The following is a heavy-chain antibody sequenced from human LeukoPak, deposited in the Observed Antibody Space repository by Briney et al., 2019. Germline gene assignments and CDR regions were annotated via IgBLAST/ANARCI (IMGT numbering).Heavy chain of an antibody. Sequence: SGGSLRLSCAASGFTFSDYYMSWIRQAPGKGLEWVSYISSSASIIHYADSVKGRFTISRDNAKNSLYVQMNSLRAEDTAVYYCARVMGQLEPRDVFDIWGQGTMVTVS. V-gene: IGHV3-11*04. CDR2: ISSSASII. CDR1: GFTFSDYY. D-gene: IGHD1-1*01. CDR3: ARVMGQLEPRDVFDI. J-gene: IGHJ3*02.